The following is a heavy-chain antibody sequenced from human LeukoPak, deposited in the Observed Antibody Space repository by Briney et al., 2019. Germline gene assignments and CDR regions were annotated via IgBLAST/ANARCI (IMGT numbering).Heavy chain of an antibody. Sequence: GGSLRLSCAASGFTLSSYSMIWVRQAPGKGLEWVSSISSSSSYIYYADSVKGRFTISRDNAKNSLYLRMNSLRAEDTAVYYCARRTESSGRYFDYWGQGTLVTVSS. D-gene: IGHD3-10*01. CDR3: ARRTESSGRYFDY. CDR1: GFTLSSYS. CDR2: ISSSSSYI. V-gene: IGHV3-21*01. J-gene: IGHJ4*02.